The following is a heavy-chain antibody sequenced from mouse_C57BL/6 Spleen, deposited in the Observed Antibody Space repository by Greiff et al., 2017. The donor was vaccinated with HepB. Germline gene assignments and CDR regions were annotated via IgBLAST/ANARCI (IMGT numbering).Heavy chain of an antibody. CDR1: GFTFTDYY. CDR2: IRNKANGYTT. D-gene: IGHD1-1*01. V-gene: IGHV7-3*01. CDR3: ARSLYYYGSSYGAMDY. Sequence: DVKLVESGGGLVQPGGSLSLSCAASGFTFTDYYMSWVRQPPGKALEWLGFIRNKANGYTTEYSASVKGRFTISRDNSQSILYLQMNALRAEDSATYYCARSLYYYGSSYGAMDYWGQGTSVTVSS. J-gene: IGHJ4*01.